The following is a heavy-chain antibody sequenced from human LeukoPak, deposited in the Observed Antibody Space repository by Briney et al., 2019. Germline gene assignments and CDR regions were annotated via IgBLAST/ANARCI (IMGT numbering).Heavy chain of an antibody. CDR1: GDSIGNGVKY. CDR2: IYHSGRS. D-gene: IGHD2-8*02. Sequence: NSSETLSLTCTVSGDSIGNGVKYWSWIRQHPGRGLEWIGYIYHSGRSYYNPSLKSRITMSVDTSKNQFSLNLSSVTAADTAVYYCARDQVECTGGTCQSRVGFDFWGQGTLVTVSS. CDR3: ARDQVECTGGTCQSRVGFDF. V-gene: IGHV4-31*03. J-gene: IGHJ4*02.